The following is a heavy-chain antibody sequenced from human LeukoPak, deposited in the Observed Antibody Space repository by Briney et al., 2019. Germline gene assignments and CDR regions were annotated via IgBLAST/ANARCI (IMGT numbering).Heavy chain of an antibody. V-gene: IGHV3-21*01. Sequence: PGGSLRLSCAASGFTFSSYSMNWVRQAPGKGLEWVSSISSTGSYIFYADSVKGRFTISRDNAKNSLYLQMNSLRAEDTAVYYCAGQYYDILTGYRPLDYWGQGTLVTVSS. J-gene: IGHJ4*02. CDR1: GFTFSSYS. CDR2: ISSTGSYI. CDR3: AGQYYDILTGYRPLDY. D-gene: IGHD3-9*01.